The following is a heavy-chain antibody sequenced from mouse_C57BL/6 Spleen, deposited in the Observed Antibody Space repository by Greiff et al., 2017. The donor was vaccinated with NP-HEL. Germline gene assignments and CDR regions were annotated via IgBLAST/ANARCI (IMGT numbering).Heavy chain of an antibody. CDR1: GYTFTSYW. CDR3: ASFITTVEVFAY. D-gene: IGHD1-1*01. J-gene: IGHJ3*01. Sequence: QVQLQQSGAELVKPGASVKLSCKASGYTFTSYWMHWVKQRPGQGLEWIGMIHPNSGSTNYNEKFKSKATLTVDKSSSTAYMQLSSLTSEDSAVYYCASFITTVEVFAYWGQGTLVTVSA. V-gene: IGHV1-64*01. CDR2: IHPNSGST.